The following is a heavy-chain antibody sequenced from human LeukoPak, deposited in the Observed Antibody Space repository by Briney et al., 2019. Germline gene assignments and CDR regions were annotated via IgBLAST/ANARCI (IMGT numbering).Heavy chain of an antibody. V-gene: IGHV3-15*01. J-gene: IGHJ4*02. D-gene: IGHD3-9*01. CDR3: TTGLLLRYFDWLLAPDYFDY. Sequence: PGGSLRLSCAASGFTFSNAWMSWVRQAPGKGLEWVGRIKSKTDGGTTDYAAPVKGRFTISRDDSKNTLYLQMNSLKTEDTAVYYCTTGLLLRYFDWLLAPDYFDYWGQGTLVTVSS. CDR1: GFTFSNAW. CDR2: IKSKTDGGTT.